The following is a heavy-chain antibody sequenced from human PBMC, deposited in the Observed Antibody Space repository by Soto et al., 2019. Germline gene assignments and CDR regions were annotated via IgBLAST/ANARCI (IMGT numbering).Heavy chain of an antibody. CDR1: GFTFSSYA. J-gene: IGHJ4*02. CDR3: ARDLVGTYYYDSSGYCLGY. Sequence: QVQLVESGGGVVQPGRSLRLSCAASGFTFSSYAMHWVRQAPGKGLEWVAVISYDGSNKYYADSVKGRFTISRDNSKNTLYLQMNSLRAEDTAVYYCARDLVGTYYYDSSGYCLGYWGQGTLVTVSS. D-gene: IGHD3-22*01. V-gene: IGHV3-30-3*01. CDR2: ISYDGSNK.